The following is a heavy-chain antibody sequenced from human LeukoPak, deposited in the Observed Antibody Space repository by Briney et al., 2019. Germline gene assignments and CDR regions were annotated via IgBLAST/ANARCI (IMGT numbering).Heavy chain of an antibody. Sequence: GGSLRLSCAASGFTFRSYGMSWVRQAPGKGLEWVSGISGSGGSTYYADSVKGRFTTSRDNSKNTLYLQMNSLRAEDTAVYYCAKGTLPRGYTYGYDLYYFDYWGQGTLVTVSS. J-gene: IGHJ4*02. V-gene: IGHV3-23*01. D-gene: IGHD5-18*01. CDR2: ISGSGGST. CDR3: AKGTLPRGYTYGYDLYYFDY. CDR1: GFTFRSYG.